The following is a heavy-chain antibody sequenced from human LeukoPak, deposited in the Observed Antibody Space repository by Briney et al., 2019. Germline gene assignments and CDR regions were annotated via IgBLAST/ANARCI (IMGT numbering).Heavy chain of an antibody. J-gene: IGHJ5*02. CDR3: ARDRVVVPAAKRGWFDP. D-gene: IGHD2-2*01. Sequence: GASVKVSCKASGYTFTGYYMHWVRQAPGQGLEWMGWINPNSGGTNYAQKFQGRVTMTRDTSISTAYMELSRLRSDDRAVYYCARDRVVVPAAKRGWFDPWGQGTLVTVSS. CDR1: GYTFTGYY. V-gene: IGHV1-2*02. CDR2: INPNSGGT.